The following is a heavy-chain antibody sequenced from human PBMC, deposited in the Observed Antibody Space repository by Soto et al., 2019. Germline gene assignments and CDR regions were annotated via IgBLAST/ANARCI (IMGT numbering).Heavy chain of an antibody. CDR3: VRQQLFHVQH. V-gene: IGHV4-31*03. Sequence: SETLSLTCTVSGGSISSGGYYWSWIRQHPGKGLEWIGYIYYSGSTYYNPSLKSRVTISVDTSKNQFSLKLSSVTAADTAVYYCVRQQLFHVQHWGQGTLVTVSS. CDR2: IYYSGST. CDR1: GGSISSGGYY. J-gene: IGHJ1*01. D-gene: IGHD6-13*01.